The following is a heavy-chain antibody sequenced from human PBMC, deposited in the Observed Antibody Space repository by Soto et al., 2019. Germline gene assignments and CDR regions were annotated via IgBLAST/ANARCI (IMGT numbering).Heavy chain of an antibody. V-gene: IGHV4-31*02. J-gene: IGHJ5*02. D-gene: IGHD3-16*01. CDR3: ARDKHNFAYFHGPPYNWFDA. CDR1: GGSISGGGYY. Sequence: PSETLSLTXTVSGGSISGGGYYWSWIRQHPGRGLEWIGDIYYSGSTYYNPSLRSRVLISVDTSQNQFSLRLSSVTAADTAVYFCARDKHNFAYFHGPPYNWFDAWGQGTLVTVSS. CDR2: IYYSGST.